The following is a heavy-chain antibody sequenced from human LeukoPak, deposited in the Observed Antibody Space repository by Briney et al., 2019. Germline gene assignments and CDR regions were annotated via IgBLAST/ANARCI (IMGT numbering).Heavy chain of an antibody. V-gene: IGHV3-64D*06. CDR2: INNNGNRT. Sequence: GGSLRLSCAASGFTFSNYWMSWVRQAPGKGLDYVSAINNNGNRTYYGESVKGRFTISRDNSKNTLYLQMSSLRAEDTAVYYCVKAIYYYGSGSYYKVFDHWGQGTLVTVSS. D-gene: IGHD3-10*01. CDR1: GFTFSNYW. CDR3: VKAIYYYGSGSYYKVFDH. J-gene: IGHJ4*02.